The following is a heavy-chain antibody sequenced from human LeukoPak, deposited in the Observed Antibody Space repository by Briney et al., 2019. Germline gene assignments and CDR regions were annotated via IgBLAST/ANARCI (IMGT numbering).Heavy chain of an antibody. D-gene: IGHD3-10*01. CDR3: ARHLSPFGFDY. CDR2: IYYSGST. Sequence: SETLSLTCTVSGGSTSTYYWSWIRQPPGKGLEWIGYIYYSGSTNYNPSLKSRVTISVDTSKNQFSLKLSSVTATDTAVYYCARHLSPFGFDYWGQGTLVTVSS. CDR1: GGSTSTYY. V-gene: IGHV4-59*08. J-gene: IGHJ4*02.